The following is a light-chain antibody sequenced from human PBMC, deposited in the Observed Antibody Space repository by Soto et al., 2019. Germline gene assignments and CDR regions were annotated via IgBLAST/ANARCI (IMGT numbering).Light chain of an antibody. J-gene: IGLJ2*01. V-gene: IGLV3-21*02. CDR3: QVWDSSSNHVV. CDR2: DDS. CDR1: NIGSKT. Sequence: SYELTQPPSVSVAPGQTARITCGGNNIGSKTVHWYLQKPGQAPVLVLYDDSDRPSGIPERFSGSNSGNTASLTLSRVEAGDEADYYCQVWDSSSNHVVFGGGNKQTVL.